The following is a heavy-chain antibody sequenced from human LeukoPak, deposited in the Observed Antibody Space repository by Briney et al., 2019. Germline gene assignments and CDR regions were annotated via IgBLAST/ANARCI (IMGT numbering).Heavy chain of an antibody. CDR2: ISSSDSTI. Sequence: GGSLRLSCAASGFTFSDYYMSWIRQAPGKGLEWVSYISSSDSTIYYADSVKGRFTISRDNAKNSLYLQMNSLRAEDTAVYYCARAEQQLVPFDYWGQGTLVTVSS. CDR1: GFTFSDYY. J-gene: IGHJ4*02. D-gene: IGHD6-13*01. V-gene: IGHV3-11*04. CDR3: ARAEQQLVPFDY.